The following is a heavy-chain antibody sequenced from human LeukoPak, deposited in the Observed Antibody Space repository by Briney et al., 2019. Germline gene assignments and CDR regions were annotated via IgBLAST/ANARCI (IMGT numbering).Heavy chain of an antibody. D-gene: IGHD3-3*01. CDR3: AKDRGFWSGYYSVLDY. J-gene: IGHJ4*02. Sequence: GGSLRLSCAASGFTFSDYYMSWVRQAPGKGLEWVSAISGSGGSTYYADSVKGRFTISRDNSKNTLYLQMNSLRAEDTAVYYCAKDRGFWSGYYSVLDYWGQGTLVTVSS. CDR1: GFTFSDYY. CDR2: ISGSGGST. V-gene: IGHV3-23*01.